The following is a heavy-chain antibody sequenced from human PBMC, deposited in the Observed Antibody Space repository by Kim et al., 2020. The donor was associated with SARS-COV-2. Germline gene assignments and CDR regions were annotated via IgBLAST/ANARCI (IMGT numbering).Heavy chain of an antibody. CDR3: ARDQNTAMVTSGFDP. D-gene: IGHD5-18*01. Sequence: GGSLRLSCAASGFTFSSYAMHWVRQAPGKGLEWVAVISYDGSNKYYADSVKGRFTISRDNSKNTLYLQMNSLRAEDTAVYYCARDQNTAMVTSGFDPWGQGTLVTVSS. J-gene: IGHJ5*02. CDR1: GFTFSSYA. CDR2: ISYDGSNK. V-gene: IGHV3-30*04.